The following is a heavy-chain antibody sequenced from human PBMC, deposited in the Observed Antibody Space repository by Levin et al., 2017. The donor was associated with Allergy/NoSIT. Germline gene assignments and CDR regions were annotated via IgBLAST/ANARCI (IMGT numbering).Heavy chain of an antibody. CDR1: GGSFSGYY. V-gene: IGHV4-34*01. J-gene: IGHJ3*02. CDR3: ARRSRGTGERHDAFDI. D-gene: IGHD3-16*01. Sequence: SETLSLTCAVYGGSFSGYYWSWIRQPPGKGLEWIGEINHSGSTNYNPSLKSRVTISVDTSKNQFSLKLSSVTAADTAVYYCARRSRGTGERHDAFDIWGQGTMVTVSS. CDR2: INHSGST.